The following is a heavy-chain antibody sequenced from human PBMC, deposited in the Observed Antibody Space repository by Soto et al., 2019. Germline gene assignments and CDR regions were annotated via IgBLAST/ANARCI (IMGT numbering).Heavy chain of an antibody. Sequence: GASVKVSCKASGYTFTSYDINWVRQAPGQGLEWMGWINTDNGNTNYAQNLQGRVTMTTDTSTSTAYMELRSLRSDDTALYYCARDTYYYGMDVWGPGTTVTVSS. J-gene: IGHJ6*02. CDR1: GYTFTSYD. CDR2: INTDNGNT. V-gene: IGHV1-18*01. CDR3: ARDTYYYGMDV.